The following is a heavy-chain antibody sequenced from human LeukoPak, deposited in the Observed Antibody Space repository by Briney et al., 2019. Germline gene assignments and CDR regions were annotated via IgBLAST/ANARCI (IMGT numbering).Heavy chain of an antibody. V-gene: IGHV4-38-2*01. Sequence: NSSETLSLTCAVSGYSISSGYYWGWIRQPPGKGLEWIGSIYHSGSTYYNPSLKSRVTISVDTSKNQFSLKLSSVTAADTAVYCCARLHLLSDYGDQNAFDIWGQGTMVTVSS. J-gene: IGHJ3*02. CDR1: GYSISSGYY. CDR3: ARLHLLSDYGDQNAFDI. D-gene: IGHD4-17*01. CDR2: IYHSGST.